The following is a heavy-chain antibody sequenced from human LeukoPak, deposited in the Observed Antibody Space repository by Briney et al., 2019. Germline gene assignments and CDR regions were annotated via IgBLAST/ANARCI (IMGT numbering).Heavy chain of an antibody. CDR1: GGSISSSYYY. V-gene: IGHV4-39*01. D-gene: IGHD3-22*01. CDR3: ARHAPGYSSGSYYYYGMDV. Sequence: SKTLSLTCTVSGGSISSSYYYWGWIRQPPGKGLEWIGSIYYSGSTYYNPSLKSRVTISVDTSKNQFSLKLSSVTAADTAVYYCARHAPGYSSGSYYYYGMDVWGQGTTVTVSS. J-gene: IGHJ6*02. CDR2: IYYSGST.